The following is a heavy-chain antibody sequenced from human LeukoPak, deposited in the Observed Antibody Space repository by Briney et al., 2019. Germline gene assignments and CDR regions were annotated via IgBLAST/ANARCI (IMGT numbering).Heavy chain of an antibody. Sequence: ASVKVSCKASGHTFSGNYMHWVRQAPGQGLEWMGWTNPNSGGTNYAQRFQGRVTMTRDTSISTAYMELSRLRSDDTAVYYCARDRRNDYGDYGEFDPWGQGTLVTVSS. CDR3: ARDRRNDYGDYGEFDP. CDR2: TNPNSGGT. V-gene: IGHV1-2*02. CDR1: GHTFSGNY. J-gene: IGHJ5*02. D-gene: IGHD4-17*01.